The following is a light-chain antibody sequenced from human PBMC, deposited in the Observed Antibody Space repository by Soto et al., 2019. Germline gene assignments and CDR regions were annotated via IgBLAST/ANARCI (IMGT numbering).Light chain of an antibody. J-gene: IGLJ1*01. Sequence: QSVLTQPPSVSGAPGQRVTISCTGSSSNIGAGYDVHWYLQLPGTAPKLLIYGNTNRPSGVPDRFSGSKSGSSASLAITGLQAEDEADYYCQSHDSSLHASVFGTGTSSPS. V-gene: IGLV1-40*01. CDR3: QSHDSSLHASV. CDR1: SSNIGAGYD. CDR2: GNT.